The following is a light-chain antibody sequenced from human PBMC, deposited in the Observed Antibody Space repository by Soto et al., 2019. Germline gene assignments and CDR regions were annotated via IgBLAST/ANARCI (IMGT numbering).Light chain of an antibody. CDR2: AAS. CDR1: QSISSY. V-gene: IGKV1-33*01. J-gene: IGKJ3*01. Sequence: DIQMTQSPSSLSASVGDRVTITCRASQSISSYLNWYQQKPGKAPKLLIYAASSLQSGVPSRFSGSGSGTDFTFTISSLQPEDIATYYCQQYDNLIFTFGPGTKVDIK. CDR3: QQYDNLIFT.